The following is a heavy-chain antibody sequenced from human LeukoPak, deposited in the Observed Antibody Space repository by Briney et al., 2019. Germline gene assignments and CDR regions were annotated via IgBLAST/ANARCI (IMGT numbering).Heavy chain of an antibody. CDR2: ISGSGGST. Sequence: GGSLRLSCAASGFTFSSYAMSWVRQAPGKGLEWVSAISGSGGSTYYADSVKGWFTISGDESKNTLSLQMNSLRPEDTAVYYCAKNAAGIVLMIYAPLDSWGQGTLVTVSS. D-gene: IGHD2-8*01. CDR3: AKNAAGIVLMIYAPLDS. J-gene: IGHJ4*02. V-gene: IGHV3-23*01. CDR1: GFTFSSYA.